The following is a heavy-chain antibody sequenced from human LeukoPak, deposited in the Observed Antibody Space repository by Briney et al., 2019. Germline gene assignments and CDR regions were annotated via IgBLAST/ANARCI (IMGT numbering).Heavy chain of an antibody. J-gene: IGHJ4*02. Sequence: GGSLRLSCAASGFTFSSYGRNWVRQAPGKGLEWVGVIWYDGSNKYYADSVTARFTISRDNSQSTLYLQMNSLRPDDTAVYYCARDSVYSSSNSDYWGQGTLVTVSS. V-gene: IGHV3-33*01. CDR2: IWYDGSNK. CDR3: ARDSVYSSSNSDY. D-gene: IGHD6-6*01. CDR1: GFTFSSYG.